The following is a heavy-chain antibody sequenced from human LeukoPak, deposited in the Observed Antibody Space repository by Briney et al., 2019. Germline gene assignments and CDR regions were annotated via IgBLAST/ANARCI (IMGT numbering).Heavy chain of an antibody. V-gene: IGHV1-2*02. D-gene: IGHD3-9*01. CDR2: INPNSGGT. CDR1: GYTFTGYY. Sequence: GASVKVSCKASGYTFTGYYMHWVRQAPGQGLEWMGWINPNSGGTNYAQKFQGRVTMTRDTSISTAYMELSRLRSDDTAVYYCARGGYDILTGSLWFDPWGQGTLVTVSS. J-gene: IGHJ5*02. CDR3: ARGGYDILTGSLWFDP.